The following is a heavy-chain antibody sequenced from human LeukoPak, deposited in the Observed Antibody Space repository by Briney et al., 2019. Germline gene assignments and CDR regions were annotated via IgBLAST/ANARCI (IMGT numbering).Heavy chain of an antibody. J-gene: IGHJ6*03. CDR3: AKDFAQYGSGSYSHYYYYYMDV. D-gene: IGHD3-10*01. CDR1: GFTFSNYG. Sequence: PGGSLRLSCAAPGFTFSNYGMHWVRQAPGKGLEWVAVIWYDGSNKYFADSVKGRFIISRDNSKNTLYLQMNSLRAEDTAVYFCAKDFAQYGSGSYSHYYYYYMDVWGKGTTVTVSS. CDR2: IWYDGSNK. V-gene: IGHV3-33*06.